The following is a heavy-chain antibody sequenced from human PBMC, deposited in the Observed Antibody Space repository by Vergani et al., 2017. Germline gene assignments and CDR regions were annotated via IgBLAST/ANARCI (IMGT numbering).Heavy chain of an antibody. J-gene: IGHJ3*02. D-gene: IGHD1-26*01. V-gene: IGHV4-61*02. CDR1: GGSISSGSYY. Sequence: QVQLQESGPGLVKPSQTLSLTCTVSGGSISSGSYYWSWIRQPAGKGLEWIGRIYTGGSTNYNPSLKSRVTISVDTSKNQFSLKLSSVTAADTAVYYCARGEMWDFQRSAFDIWGQGTMVTVSS. CDR3: ARGEMWDFQRSAFDI. CDR2: IYTGGST.